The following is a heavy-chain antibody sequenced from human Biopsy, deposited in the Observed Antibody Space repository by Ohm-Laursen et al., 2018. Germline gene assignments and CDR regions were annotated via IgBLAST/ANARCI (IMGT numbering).Heavy chain of an antibody. J-gene: IGHJ5*02. CDR1: GGSIISYY. V-gene: IGHV4-59*07. CDR2: VYNGGIT. Sequence: SDTLSLTCTVSGGSIISYYWTWIRQTPGKGLEWIGHVYNGGITNYNPSLKSRVTISKDTSKNQFSLQLSSVTAADTAVYYCARTPRDSFWSGSYKRGLWFDPWGQGTLVTVSS. D-gene: IGHD3-3*01. CDR3: ARTPRDSFWSGSYKRGLWFDP.